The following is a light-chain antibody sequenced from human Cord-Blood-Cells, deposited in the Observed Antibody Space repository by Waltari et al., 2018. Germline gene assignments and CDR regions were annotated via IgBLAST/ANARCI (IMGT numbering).Light chain of an antibody. CDR2: DAS. J-gene: IGKJ2*01. V-gene: IGKV3-11*01. CDR3: QQRSNWPPT. Sequence: EIVLTQYPATLYLSPGERAPLSCRASQSVSSYLAWYQQKPGQAPRLLIYDASNRATGIPARFSGSGSGTDFTLTISSLEPEDFAVYYCQQRSNWPPTFGQGTKLEIK. CDR1: QSVSSY.